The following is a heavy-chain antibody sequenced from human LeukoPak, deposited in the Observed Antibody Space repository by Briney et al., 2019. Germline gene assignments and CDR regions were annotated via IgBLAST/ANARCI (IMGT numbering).Heavy chain of an antibody. CDR2: IGGYNGDT. D-gene: IGHD6-6*01. CDR1: GYTFTRNG. CDR3: ARDVTLRSRSSLIYFDY. J-gene: IGHJ4*02. V-gene: IGHV1-18*01. Sequence: ASVKVSCKASGYTFTRNGFSWVRQAPGQGLEWMGWIGGYNGDTKYAQKLQGRVTMTTDTSTSTAYMELRSLRSDDTAVYYCARDVTLRSRSSLIYFDYWGQGSLVTVSS.